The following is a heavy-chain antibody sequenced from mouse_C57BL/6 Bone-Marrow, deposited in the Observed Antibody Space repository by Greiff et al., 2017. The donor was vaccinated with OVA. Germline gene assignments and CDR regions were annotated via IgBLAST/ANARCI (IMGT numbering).Heavy chain of an antibody. CDR3: AHYGSRLYLHY. V-gene: IGHV1-59*01. Sequence: QVQLQQPGAELVRPGTSVKLSCKASGYTFPNYWMHWVKQRPGQGLEWIGVIAPSDSYINYNQKFMGRATLTVDTSSSTAYMHLSSLTSEDSAAYYCAHYGSRLYLHYWGQGTSLTVSS. J-gene: IGHJ2*02. CDR1: GYTFPNYW. D-gene: IGHD1-1*01. CDR2: IAPSDSYI.